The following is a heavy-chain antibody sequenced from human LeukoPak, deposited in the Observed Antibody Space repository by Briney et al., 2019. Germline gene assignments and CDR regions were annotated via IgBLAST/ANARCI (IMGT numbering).Heavy chain of an antibody. Sequence: SGTLSLTCAVSGGSISSSNWWSWVRQPPVKGLEWIGVIYHSGSTNYNPSLKSRVTISVDKSKNQFSLKLSSVTAADTAVYYCARGLRWFGDSVGYFDYWGQGTLVTVSS. J-gene: IGHJ4*02. V-gene: IGHV4-4*02. CDR2: IYHSGST. D-gene: IGHD3-10*01. CDR3: ARGLRWFGDSVGYFDY. CDR1: GGSISSSNW.